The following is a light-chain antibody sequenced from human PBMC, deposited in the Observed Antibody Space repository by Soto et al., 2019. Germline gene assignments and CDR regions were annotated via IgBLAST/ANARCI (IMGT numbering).Light chain of an antibody. V-gene: IGKV3-20*01. CDR1: QNVNSNH. J-gene: IGKJ1*01. CDR2: GPS. Sequence: EIVLTKSPGTLSLSPGERATLSCRASQNVNSNHIAWYQQKPGQAPRLLIYGPSSRATGIPERFSGSGSGTDFTLTISRLEPEDFAVYFCHQFGSSPQTFGHGNPVEIK. CDR3: HQFGSSPQT.